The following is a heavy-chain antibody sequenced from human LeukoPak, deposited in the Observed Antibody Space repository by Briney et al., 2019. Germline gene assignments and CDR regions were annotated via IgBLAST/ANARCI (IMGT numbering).Heavy chain of an antibody. V-gene: IGHV3-11*06. J-gene: IGHJ4*02. CDR3: SRELRGGYDYDY. D-gene: IGHD5-12*01. Sequence: GGSLRLSCAASGFTFSDYYMSWIRRAPGKGLEWVSYISSSSSYTDYADSVKGRFTISRDNAKNSLYLQMNSLRAEDTAVYYCSRELRGGYDYDYWGQGTLVTVSS. CDR2: ISSSSSYT. CDR1: GFTFSDYY.